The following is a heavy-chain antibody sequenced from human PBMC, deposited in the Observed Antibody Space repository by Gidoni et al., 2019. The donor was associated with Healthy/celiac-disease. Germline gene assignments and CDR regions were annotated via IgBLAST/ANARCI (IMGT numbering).Heavy chain of an antibody. CDR3: AEMTTVKFRASDY. D-gene: IGHD4-4*01. Sequence: EVQLVESGGGLVPPGGSLRLSCAASGFTFSSYAMSWVRQAPGKGQEWVSAISGSGGSTYYADSVKGRFTISRDNSKNTLYLQMNSLSAEDTAVYYCAEMTTVKFRASDYWGQGTLVTVSS. CDR2: ISGSGGST. J-gene: IGHJ4*02. V-gene: IGHV3-23*04. CDR1: GFTFSSYA.